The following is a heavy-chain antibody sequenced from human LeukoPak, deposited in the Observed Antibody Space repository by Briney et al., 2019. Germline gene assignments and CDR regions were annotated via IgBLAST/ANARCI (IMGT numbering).Heavy chain of an antibody. V-gene: IGHV3-66*01. J-gene: IGHJ3*02. CDR3: ARRGDGGRAFDI. CDR1: GFTVSSKY. D-gene: IGHD2-21*02. Sequence: PGGPLRLSCAASGFTVSSKYMTWVRQAPGKGLEWVSVIYSGGPTYYADSVKGRVTISRDNSENTVYLQMNSLRVEDTAMYYCARRGDGGRAFDIWGQGTMVTVSS. CDR2: IYSGGPT.